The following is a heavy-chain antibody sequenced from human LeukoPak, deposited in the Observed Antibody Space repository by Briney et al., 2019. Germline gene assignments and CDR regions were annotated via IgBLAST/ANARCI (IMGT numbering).Heavy chain of an antibody. CDR3: AGDRWRGAPDYFDC. CDR1: GFSLTHDA. J-gene: IGHJ4*02. Sequence: GTSLRLSCAASGFSLTHDAIHWVRQAPGKGLEWVAVVSKDTVTKFYRDSVKGRCTVSTDSSKNTVYLQMTGLRSEDTAVYYCAGDRWRGAPDYFDCWGQGSLVTVSS. CDR2: VSKDTVTK. V-gene: IGHV3-30*03. D-gene: IGHD1-26*01.